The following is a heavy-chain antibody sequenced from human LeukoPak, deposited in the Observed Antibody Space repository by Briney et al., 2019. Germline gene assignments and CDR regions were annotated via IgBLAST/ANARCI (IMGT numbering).Heavy chain of an antibody. CDR1: GGSIISSSYH. Sequence: SETLSLTCTVSGGSIISSSYHWSWIRQPAGKGLESIGRIYTSGSTYYNPSLKSRVTISVDTSKNQFSLKLSSVTAADTAVYYCARPLWSNYYYYYYMDVWGKGTTVTVSS. D-gene: IGHD5-18*01. CDR2: IYTSGST. CDR3: ARPLWSNYYYYYYMDV. V-gene: IGHV4-61*02. J-gene: IGHJ6*03.